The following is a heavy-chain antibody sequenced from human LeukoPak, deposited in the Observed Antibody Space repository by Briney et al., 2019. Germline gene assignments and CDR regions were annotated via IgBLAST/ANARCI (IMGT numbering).Heavy chain of an antibody. CDR2: MNPNSGNT. Sequence: ASVTVSFKASGYTFTSYDINWVRQAPGQGVERMGWMNPNSGNTGYAQKFQGRVTMTRNTSISTAYMELSSLRSEDTAVYYCARLRAAAGRKTNWFDPWGQGTLVTVSS. CDR3: ARLRAAAGRKTNWFDP. V-gene: IGHV1-8*01. D-gene: IGHD6-13*01. CDR1: GYTFTSYD. J-gene: IGHJ5*02.